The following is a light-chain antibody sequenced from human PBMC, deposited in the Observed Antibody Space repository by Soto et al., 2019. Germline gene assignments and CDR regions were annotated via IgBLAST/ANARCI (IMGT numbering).Light chain of an antibody. V-gene: IGKV1-6*01. CDR1: QDIRND. Sequence: IQMTQSPSTLSASVGDRVAITCRASQDIRNDLGWYQQKPGKAPKVLIYDTYTLQSGVPSRFSGSRSGTDFTLTISSLQPEDIATYYCLQDNMYPLTFGGGTKVDIK. CDR3: LQDNMYPLT. J-gene: IGKJ4*01. CDR2: DTY.